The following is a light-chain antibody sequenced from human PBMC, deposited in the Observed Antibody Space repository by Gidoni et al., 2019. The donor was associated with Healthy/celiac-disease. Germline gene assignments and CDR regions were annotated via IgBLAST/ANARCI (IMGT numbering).Light chain of an antibody. J-gene: IGKJ4*01. V-gene: IGKV1-8*01. CDR1: QGISSY. Sequence: AIRMTQSPSSFSASTGDRVTITCRASQGISSYLAWYQQKPGKAPKLLIYAASTLQSGVPSWFIGSGSGTDFTLTISCLQSEDFATYYCQQYYSYPPLTFGGGTKVEIK. CDR2: AAS. CDR3: QQYYSYPPLT.